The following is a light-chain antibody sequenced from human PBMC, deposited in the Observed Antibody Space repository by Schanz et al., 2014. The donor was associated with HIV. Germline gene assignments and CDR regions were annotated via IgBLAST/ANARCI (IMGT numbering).Light chain of an antibody. CDR2: EVN. CDR1: SSDVGGYKY. J-gene: IGLJ3*02. CDR3: SSSSTNTCV. V-gene: IGLV2-8*01. Sequence: QSALTQPPSASGSPGQSVTISCTGTSSDVGGYKYVSWYQQHPGKAPKLMIYEVNQRPSGVPDRFSGSKSGNTASLTVSGLQAEDEADYYCSSSSTNTCVFGGGTKLTVL.